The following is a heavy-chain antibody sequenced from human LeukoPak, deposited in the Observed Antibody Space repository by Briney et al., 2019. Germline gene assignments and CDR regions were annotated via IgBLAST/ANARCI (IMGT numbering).Heavy chain of an antibody. D-gene: IGHD2-2*01. CDR3: AKEREHCSSTSCLYYFVY. CDR1: GFTFSSYG. CDR2: LRYDGSNK. V-gene: IGHV3-30*02. J-gene: IGHJ4*02. Sequence: GGSLRLSCAASGFTFSSYGMHWVRQAPGKGLEWVAFLRYDGSNKYYADSVKGRFTISRDNSKNTLYLQMNSLRAEDTAVYYGAKEREHCSSTSCLYYFVYWGQGTLVTVSS.